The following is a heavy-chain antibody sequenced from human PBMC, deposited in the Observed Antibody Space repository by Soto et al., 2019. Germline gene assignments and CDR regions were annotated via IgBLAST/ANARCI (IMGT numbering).Heavy chain of an antibody. CDR3: ARQFLAAGPIDI. CDR1: GYRFTTYW. Sequence: PGESLKISCKGSGYRFTTYWIGWVRQLPGKGLEWMGIIHPSDSDTRYSPSFQGQVTISADTSVTTAYLQWSSLKASDTAMYYCARQFLAAGPIDIWGQGTLVTVSS. V-gene: IGHV5-51*01. D-gene: IGHD3-3*01. J-gene: IGHJ4*02. CDR2: IHPSDSDT.